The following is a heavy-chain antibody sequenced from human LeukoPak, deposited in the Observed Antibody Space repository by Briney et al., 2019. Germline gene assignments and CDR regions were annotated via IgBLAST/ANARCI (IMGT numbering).Heavy chain of an antibody. Sequence: ASVKVSCKASGYTFTSYDINWVRQATGQGLEWMGWMNPNSGNTGYAQKFQGRVTMTRNTSISTAYMELSSLRSEDTAVYYCARERGYRSGGSCYRPRRFDPWGQGTLVTVSS. CDR2: MNPNSGNT. CDR3: ARERGYRSGGSCYRPRRFDP. J-gene: IGHJ5*02. CDR1: GYTFTSYD. D-gene: IGHD2-15*01. V-gene: IGHV1-8*01.